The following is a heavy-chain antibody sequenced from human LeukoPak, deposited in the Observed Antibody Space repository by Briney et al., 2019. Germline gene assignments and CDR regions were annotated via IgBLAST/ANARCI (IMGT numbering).Heavy chain of an antibody. CDR1: GGSFSGYY. Sequence: PSETLSLTCAVYGGSFSGYYWSWIRQPPGKGLEWIGEINHSGSTNYNPSLKSRVTISVETSKNQFSLKLSSVTAADTVVYYCASLDGQPRDYWGQGTLVTVSS. V-gene: IGHV4-34*01. J-gene: IGHJ4*02. CDR2: INHSGST. CDR3: ASLDGQPRDY. D-gene: IGHD5-24*01.